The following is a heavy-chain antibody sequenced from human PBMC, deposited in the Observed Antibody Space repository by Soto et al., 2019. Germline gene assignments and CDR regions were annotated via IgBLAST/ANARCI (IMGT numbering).Heavy chain of an antibody. V-gene: IGHV4-38-2*01. CDR2: IHLGGTT. CDR3: ARPRPTFGAVDS. CDR1: GYSITSSSF. J-gene: IGHJ4*02. Sequence: QVQLQESGPGLVKPSETLSLTCAVSGYSITSSSFWGWIRQPPGKGLEWIGSIHLGGTTYYDPSLTSRVTISLDTSRNECALRLTSVTAADTAVYYCARPRPTFGAVDSWGQGALVTVST. D-gene: IGHD3-10*01.